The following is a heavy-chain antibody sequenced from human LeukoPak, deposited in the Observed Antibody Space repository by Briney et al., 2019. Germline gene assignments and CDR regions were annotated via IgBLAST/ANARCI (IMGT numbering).Heavy chain of an antibody. CDR3: ARDTMNYGDYGYS. V-gene: IGHV4-30-4*01. Sequence: SETLSLTCTVSGGSISSYYWSWIRQPPGKGLEWIGYIYYSGSTYYNPSLKSRVTISVDTSKNQFSLKLSSVTAADTAVYYCARDTMNYGDYGYSWGQGTLVTVSS. D-gene: IGHD4-17*01. CDR2: IYYSGST. CDR1: GGSISSYY. J-gene: IGHJ4*02.